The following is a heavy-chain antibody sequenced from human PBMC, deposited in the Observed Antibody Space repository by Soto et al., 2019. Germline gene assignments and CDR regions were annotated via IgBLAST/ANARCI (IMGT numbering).Heavy chain of an antibody. Sequence: EVQLVESGGGLVQPGGSLRLSCAASGFTVSTNFMTWVRQAPGKGLEWVSVIYSGGSTFYADSVKGRFTITRNNFKNTVYFQRNSLRVEDTAVYYCARARMQLWPNYYYDGLDVWGQGTTVTVSS. V-gene: IGHV3-66*01. CDR2: IYSGGST. CDR1: GFTVSTNF. CDR3: ARARMQLWPNYYYDGLDV. J-gene: IGHJ6*02. D-gene: IGHD5-18*01.